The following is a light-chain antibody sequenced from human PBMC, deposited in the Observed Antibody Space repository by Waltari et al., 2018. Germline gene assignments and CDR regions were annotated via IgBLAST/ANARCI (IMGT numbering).Light chain of an antibody. Sequence: EIVMTQSPLFLPVTPGEPASISFRSSQRVLHSDGYNYLDWYLQKPGQSTHLLIYVGSQRAYGVPDRFRGSGSGTDFTLIIRRVEAEDVGVYYCMQALQTPFTFGPGTKVDIK. V-gene: IGKV2-28*01. CDR1: QRVLHSDGYNY. J-gene: IGKJ3*01. CDR3: MQALQTPFT. CDR2: VGS.